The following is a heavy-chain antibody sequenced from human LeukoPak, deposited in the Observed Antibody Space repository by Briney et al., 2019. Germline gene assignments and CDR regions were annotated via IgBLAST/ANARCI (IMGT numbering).Heavy chain of an antibody. J-gene: IGHJ6*03. D-gene: IGHD4-17*01. Sequence: GASVKVSCKTSGYTFSGSYIHWVRQAPGQGLEWMGRINPNSGGTNYAQKFQGRVTMTRDTSISTAYMELSSLRSEDTAVFYCARKVRFGDYGAYYYYMDVWGKGTTVTISS. V-gene: IGHV1-2*06. CDR1: GYTFSGSY. CDR2: INPNSGGT. CDR3: ARKVRFGDYGAYYYYMDV.